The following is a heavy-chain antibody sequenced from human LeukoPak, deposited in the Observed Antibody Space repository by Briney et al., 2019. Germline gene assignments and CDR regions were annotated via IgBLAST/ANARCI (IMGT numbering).Heavy chain of an antibody. CDR1: GGSIRSHY. CDR3: ARLAARRGYYCYGMDV. CDR2: IYSTEST. J-gene: IGHJ6*02. Sequence: PTATLSLTCTVSGGSIRSHYWSWIRQPPGKELEWVGYIYSTESTNYNPSRKSRVTISVDTSKNQFSMKLNSVTAADTAVYYCARLAARRGYYCYGMDVWGQGTSVTLS. D-gene: IGHD3-10*01. V-gene: IGHV4-59*07.